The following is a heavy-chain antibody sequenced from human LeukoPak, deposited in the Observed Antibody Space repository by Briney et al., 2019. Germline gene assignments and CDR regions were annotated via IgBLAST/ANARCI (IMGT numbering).Heavy chain of an antibody. V-gene: IGHV3-15*01. CDR1: GFTFSSYS. J-gene: IGHJ5*02. Sequence: GSLRLSCAASGFTFSSYSMNWVRQAPGKGLEWVGRIKSKTDGGTTDYAAPVKGRFTISRDDSKNTLYLQMNSLKTEDTAVYYRTTDPSTLVQLERLDVVGPWGQGTLVTVSS. CDR3: TTDPSTLVQLERLDVVGP. D-gene: IGHD1-1*01. CDR2: IKSKTDGGTT.